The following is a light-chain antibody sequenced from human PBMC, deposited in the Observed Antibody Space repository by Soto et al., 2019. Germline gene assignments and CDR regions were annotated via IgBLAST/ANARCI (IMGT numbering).Light chain of an antibody. CDR3: QKSYNTPIN. Sequence: DIQITHSPSSLSASLVDRVTITFLASQTISNYLNWYQQKPGRAPELLVYATSSLQSGVPSRFTGSGSGTHFTLTISGLQPADFATYFCQKSYNTPINFGQGTRLEIK. CDR1: QTISNY. J-gene: IGKJ5*01. V-gene: IGKV1-39*01. CDR2: ATS.